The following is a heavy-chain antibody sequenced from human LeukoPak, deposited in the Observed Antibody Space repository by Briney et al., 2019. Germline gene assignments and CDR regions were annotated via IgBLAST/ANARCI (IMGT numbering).Heavy chain of an antibody. J-gene: IGHJ4*02. CDR1: GGSISSDRFY. CDR2: IKSSNT. Sequence: SETLSLTCTVSGGSISSDRFYWPWVRQPAGKGLEWIGRIKSSNTNYNPSLKSRVSISLDTSTTQFSLKLSSLTAADTAVYYCARVPDWTYVPDYWGQGTLVTVSS. V-gene: IGHV4-61*02. D-gene: IGHD3-16*01. CDR3: ARVPDWTYVPDY.